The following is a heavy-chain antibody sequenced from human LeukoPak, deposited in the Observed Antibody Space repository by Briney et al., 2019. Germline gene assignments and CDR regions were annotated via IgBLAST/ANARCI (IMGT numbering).Heavy chain of an antibody. CDR1: GGSISSYY. J-gene: IGHJ4*02. CDR2: IYYSGSS. V-gene: IGHV4-59*12. Sequence: SETLSLTCTVSGGSISSYYWTWIRQPPGKGLEWLGYIYYSGSSYYNPSLRSRVTISVDTSKNHFSLKLSSVTAADTAVYYCARNRDGYNSFDYWGQGTLVTVSP. CDR3: ARNRDGYNSFDY. D-gene: IGHD5-24*01.